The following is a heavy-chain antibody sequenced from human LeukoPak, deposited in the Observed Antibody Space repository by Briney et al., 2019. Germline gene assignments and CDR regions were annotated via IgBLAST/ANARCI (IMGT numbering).Heavy chain of an antibody. J-gene: IGHJ4*02. CDR1: AFTFSSYA. CDR3: AKDYYDSSGYHGSAGYFDY. D-gene: IGHD3-22*01. CDR2: ISYDGSNK. V-gene: IGHV3-30*04. Sequence: GGSLRLSCAASAFTFSSYAMHWVRQAPGKGLESVAVISYDGSNKYYADSVKGRFTISRDNSKNTLYLQMNSLRAEDTAVYYCAKDYYDSSGYHGSAGYFDYWGQGTLVTVSS.